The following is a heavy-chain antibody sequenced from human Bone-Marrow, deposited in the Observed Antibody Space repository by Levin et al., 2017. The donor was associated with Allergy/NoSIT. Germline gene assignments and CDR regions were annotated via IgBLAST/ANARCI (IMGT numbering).Heavy chain of an antibody. CDR3: AKGSSGWFQETDS. CDR1: GFPFHTSA. V-gene: IGHV3-23*01. Sequence: GGSLRLSCTASGFPFHTSAMTWVRQAPGQGLGWVSSISGDADMTSYADSVKGRFTVSRDNSKNMLFLQMDNLRVEATAVFYCAKGSSGWFQETDSWGQGTLVTVSS. D-gene: IGHD6-19*01. CDR2: ISGDADMT. J-gene: IGHJ4*02.